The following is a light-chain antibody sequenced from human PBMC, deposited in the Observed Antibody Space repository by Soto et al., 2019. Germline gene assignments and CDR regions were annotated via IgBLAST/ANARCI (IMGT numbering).Light chain of an antibody. CDR1: QSITTW. CDR3: QQYDSSPWT. CDR2: DAS. J-gene: IGKJ1*01. Sequence: DIQMTQSPSTLSASVGDRVTITSRASQSITTWLAWYQQKPGKAPRLLLYDASSLESGVPSGFSGSGSGTEVTLTISSRQPDDFATYYCQQYDSSPWTFGQGTKVEIK. V-gene: IGKV1-5*01.